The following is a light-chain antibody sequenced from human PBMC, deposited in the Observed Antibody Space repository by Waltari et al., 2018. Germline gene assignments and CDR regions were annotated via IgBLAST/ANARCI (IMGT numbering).Light chain of an antibody. Sequence: EILLTQSPATLSLSPVERATLSCRASQSISSDLAWYQQKPGQAPRLLIYDASNRATGIPARFSGSGSGTDFTLTIGSLEPDDLAVYYCQQRSDWPRTFGQGTKVEIK. CDR1: QSISSD. CDR3: QQRSDWPRT. V-gene: IGKV3-11*01. CDR2: DAS. J-gene: IGKJ1*01.